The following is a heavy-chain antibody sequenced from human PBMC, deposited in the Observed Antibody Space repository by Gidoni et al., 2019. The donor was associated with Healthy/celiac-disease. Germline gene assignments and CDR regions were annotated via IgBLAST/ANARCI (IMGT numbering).Heavy chain of an antibody. J-gene: IGHJ5*02. CDR2: ISGSGGST. V-gene: IGHV3-23*01. CDR1: GFTFSSYA. Sequence: EVQLLESGGGLVQPGGSLRLSCAASGFTFSSYAMSWVRQAPGKGLEWVSAISGSGGSTYYADSVKGRFTISRDNSKNTLYLQMNSLRAEDTAVYYCAKRPEPTYYDFWSGYRRGGNWFDPWGQGTLVTVSS. CDR3: AKRPEPTYYDFWSGYRRGGNWFDP. D-gene: IGHD3-3*01.